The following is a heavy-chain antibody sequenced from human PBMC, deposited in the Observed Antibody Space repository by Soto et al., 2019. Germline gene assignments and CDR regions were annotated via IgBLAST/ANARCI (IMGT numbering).Heavy chain of an antibody. J-gene: IGHJ4*02. D-gene: IGHD2-2*01. CDR2: ISWNSGSI. V-gene: IGHV3-9*01. CDR1: RFTLYDYA. CDR3: AKEGTSSSRYYFDY. Sequence: GGALRPSSAAPRFTLYDYAIPSVRPAPGKGLEWVSGISWNSGSIGYADSVKGRFTISRDNAKNSLYLQMNSLRAEDTALYYCAKEGTSSSRYYFDYWGQGTLVTVSS.